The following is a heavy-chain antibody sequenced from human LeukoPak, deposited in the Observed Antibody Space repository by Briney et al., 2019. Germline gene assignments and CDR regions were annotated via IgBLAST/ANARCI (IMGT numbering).Heavy chain of an antibody. J-gene: IGHJ4*02. Sequence: GGSLRLSCAASGFTFSSYAMSWVRQAPGKGLEWVSGINWNGGSTGYADSVKGRFTISRDNAKNSLYLQMNSLRAEDTALYYCASWGQQLVYFDYWGQGTLVTVSS. CDR2: INWNGGST. D-gene: IGHD6-13*01. CDR1: GFTFSSYA. CDR3: ASWGQQLVYFDY. V-gene: IGHV3-20*04.